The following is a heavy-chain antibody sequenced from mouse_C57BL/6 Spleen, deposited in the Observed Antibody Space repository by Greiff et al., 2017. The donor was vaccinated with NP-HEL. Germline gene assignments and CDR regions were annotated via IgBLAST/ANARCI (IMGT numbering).Heavy chain of an antibody. J-gene: IGHJ2*01. CDR2: ISYDGSN. CDR1: GYSITSGYY. V-gene: IGHV3-6*01. Sequence: LQESGPGLVKPSQSLSLTCSVTGYSITSGYYWNWIRQFPGNKLEWMGYISYDGSNNYNPSLKNRISITRDTSKNQFFLKLNSVTTEDTATYYCARKEDYYGSSVFDYWGQGTTLTVSS. CDR3: ARKEDYYGSSVFDY. D-gene: IGHD1-1*01.